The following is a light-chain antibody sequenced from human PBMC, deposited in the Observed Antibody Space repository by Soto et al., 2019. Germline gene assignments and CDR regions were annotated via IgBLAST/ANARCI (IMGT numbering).Light chain of an antibody. Sequence: EIVLTQSPGTLSLSPGERATLSCRASQSVSSSYLAWYQQKPGQAPRLLIYGASSRATGIPDRFSGSGSGTDLTITISRMETDDFSVSYCQQYGSSPKMFGQGTKVHIK. J-gene: IGKJ1*01. CDR1: QSVSSSY. V-gene: IGKV3-20*01. CDR2: GAS. CDR3: QQYGSSPKM.